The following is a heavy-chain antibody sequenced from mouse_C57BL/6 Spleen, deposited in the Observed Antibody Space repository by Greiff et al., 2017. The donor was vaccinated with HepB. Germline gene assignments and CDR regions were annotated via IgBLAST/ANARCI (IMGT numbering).Heavy chain of an antibody. Sequence: EVMLVESGGGLVQPGGSMKLSCVASGFTFSNYWMNWVRQSPEKGLEWVAQIRLKSDNYATHYAESVKGRFTISRDDSKSSVYLQMNNVRAEDTGIYYCTGGGGYDAMDYWGQGTSVTVSS. J-gene: IGHJ4*01. CDR3: TGGGGYDAMDY. CDR1: GFTFSNYW. V-gene: IGHV6-3*01. CDR2: IRLKSDNYAT. D-gene: IGHD1-1*02.